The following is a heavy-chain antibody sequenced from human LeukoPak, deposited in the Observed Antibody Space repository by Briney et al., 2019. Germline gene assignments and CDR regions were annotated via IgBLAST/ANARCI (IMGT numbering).Heavy chain of an antibody. V-gene: IGHV3-13*01. CDR3: ARWSTTYYYGSASYGFDY. D-gene: IGHD3-10*01. CDR1: GFTFSSYD. Sequence: GGSLRLSCAASGFTFSSYDMHWVRQATGKGLEWVSAIGTAGDTYYPGSVKGRFTISRENAKNSLYLQMNSLRAGDTAVYYCARWSTTYYYGSASYGFDYWGQGTLVTVSS. J-gene: IGHJ4*02. CDR2: IGTAGDT.